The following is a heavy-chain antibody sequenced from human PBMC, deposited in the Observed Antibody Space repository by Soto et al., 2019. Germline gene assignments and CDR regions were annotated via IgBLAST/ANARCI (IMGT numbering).Heavy chain of an antibody. CDR2: IYPGDSDT. V-gene: IGHV5-51*01. CDR1: GYSFTSYW. D-gene: IGHD5-18*01. CDR3: ARHGTQTWIQLWSGLAFDI. Sequence: GESLKISCKGSGYSFTSYWIGWVRQMPGKGLEWMGIIYPGDSDTRYSPSFQGQVTISADKSISTAYLQWSSLKASDTAMYYCARHGTQTWIQLWSGLAFDIWGQGTMVTVSS. J-gene: IGHJ3*02.